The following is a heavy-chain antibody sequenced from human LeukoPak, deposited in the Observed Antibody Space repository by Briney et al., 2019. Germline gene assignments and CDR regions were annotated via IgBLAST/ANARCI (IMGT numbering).Heavy chain of an antibody. V-gene: IGHV1-18*01. Sequence: ASVKVSCKASGYTFTSYGISWVRQAPGQGLERMGWISAYNGNTNYAQKLQGRVTMTTDTSTSTAYMELRSLRSDDTAVYYCARDNKPLLPPYYFDYWGQGTLVTVSS. D-gene: IGHD3-22*01. CDR1: GYTFTSYG. CDR3: ARDNKPLLPPYYFDY. J-gene: IGHJ4*02. CDR2: ISAYNGNT.